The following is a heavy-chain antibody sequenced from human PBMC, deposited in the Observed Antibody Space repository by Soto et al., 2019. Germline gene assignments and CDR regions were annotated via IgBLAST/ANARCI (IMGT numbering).Heavy chain of an antibody. CDR1: GFTFSSYA. Sequence: GGSLRLSCAASGFTFSSYAMSWVRQAPGKGLEWVSAISGSGGSTYYADSVKGRFTISRDNSKNTLYLQMNSLRAEDTAVYYCAKASSSWYGGVYYYYGMDVWGQGTTVTVSS. V-gene: IGHV3-23*01. CDR2: ISGSGGST. D-gene: IGHD6-13*01. CDR3: AKASSSWYGGVYYYYGMDV. J-gene: IGHJ6*02.